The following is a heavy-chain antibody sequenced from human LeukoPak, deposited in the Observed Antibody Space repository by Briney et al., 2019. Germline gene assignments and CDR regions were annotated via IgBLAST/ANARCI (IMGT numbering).Heavy chain of an antibody. CDR3: ARDSSVASSGSPVYYYYMDV. J-gene: IGHJ6*03. CDR1: GYTFTGYY. D-gene: IGHD3-22*01. CDR2: INPNSGGT. V-gene: IGHV1-2*02. Sequence: GASVKVSCKASGYTFTGYYMHWVRQAPGQGLEWMGWINPNSGGTNYAQKFQGRVTMTRDTSISTAYMELSRLRSDDTAVYYSARDSSVASSGSPVYYYYMDVWGKGTTVTVSS.